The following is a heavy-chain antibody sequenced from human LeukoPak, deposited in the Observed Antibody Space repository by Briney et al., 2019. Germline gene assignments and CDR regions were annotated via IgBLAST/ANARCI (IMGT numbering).Heavy chain of an antibody. Sequence: SETLSLTCTVSGGSIRSYYWSWIRQPPGKGLEWIGYIYYSGSTNYNPSLKSQVTISVDTSKNQFSLKLSSVTAADTAVYYCAREGEYCSSTSCYPRFDYWGQGTLVTVSS. V-gene: IGHV4-59*01. D-gene: IGHD2-2*01. CDR3: AREGEYCSSTSCYPRFDY. J-gene: IGHJ4*02. CDR2: IYYSGST. CDR1: GGSIRSYY.